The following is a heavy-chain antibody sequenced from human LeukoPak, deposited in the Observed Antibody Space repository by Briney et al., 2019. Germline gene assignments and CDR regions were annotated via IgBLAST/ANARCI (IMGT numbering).Heavy chain of an antibody. CDR2: ISAYNGNT. D-gene: IGHD3-10*01. CDR1: GYTFTSYG. Sequence: GASVKVSCKASGYTFTSYGISWVRQAPGQGLEWMGWISAYNGNTNYAQKLQGRVTMTTDTSTSTAYMELRSLRSDDTAVYYCARDLVRRAVVRGVLVGYWGQGTLVTASS. V-gene: IGHV1-18*01. CDR3: ARDLVRRAVVRGVLVGY. J-gene: IGHJ4*02.